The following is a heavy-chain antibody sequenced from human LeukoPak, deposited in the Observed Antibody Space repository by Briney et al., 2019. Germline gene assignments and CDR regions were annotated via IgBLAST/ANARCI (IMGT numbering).Heavy chain of an antibody. J-gene: IGHJ4*02. V-gene: IGHV3-21*04. CDR1: GFTFSSYS. Sequence: GGSLRLSCAASGFTFSSYSMNWVRQAPGKGLEWVSSISSSSSYIYYADSVKGRFTISRDNAKNSLYLQMNSLRAEDTAVYYCAKESITMIVVVTSFDYWGQGTLVTVSS. CDR3: AKESITMIVVVTSFDY. CDR2: ISSSSSYI. D-gene: IGHD3-22*01.